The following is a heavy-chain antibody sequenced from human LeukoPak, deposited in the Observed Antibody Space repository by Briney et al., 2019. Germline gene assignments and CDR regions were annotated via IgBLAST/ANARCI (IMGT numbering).Heavy chain of an antibody. D-gene: IGHD2-2*01. CDR3: ARDSVYCSSTSCYYYGMDV. CDR2: IYYSGST. Sequence: RSQTLSLTCTVSGGSISSGDYYWSWIRQPPGKGLEWIGYIYYSGSTYYNPSLKSRVTIPVDTSKNQFSLKLSSVTAADTAVYYCARDSVYCSSTSCYYYGMDVWGQGTTVTVSS. V-gene: IGHV4-30-4*01. J-gene: IGHJ6*02. CDR1: GGSISSGDYY.